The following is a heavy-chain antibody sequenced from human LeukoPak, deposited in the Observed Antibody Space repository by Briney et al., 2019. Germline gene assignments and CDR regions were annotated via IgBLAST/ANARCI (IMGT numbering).Heavy chain of an antibody. J-gene: IGHJ4*02. CDR1: GYTFTGYY. Sequence: ASVKISCKASGYTFTGYYMHWVRQAPGQGLEWMGWINPNSGGTNYAQKFQGRVTMTRDTSISTAYMELSRLRSDDTAVYYCARVATALYYFDYWGQGTLVTVSS. D-gene: IGHD6-25*01. V-gene: IGHV1-2*02. CDR3: ARVATALYYFDY. CDR2: INPNSGGT.